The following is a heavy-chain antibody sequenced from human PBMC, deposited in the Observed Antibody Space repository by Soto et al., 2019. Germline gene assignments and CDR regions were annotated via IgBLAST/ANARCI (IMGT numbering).Heavy chain of an antibody. V-gene: IGHV4-39*01. CDR1: GDSISSSTYY. CDR2: IYHTGTT. J-gene: IGHJ4*02. D-gene: IGHD6-6*01. CDR3: ARPYFSSSSMFDY. Sequence: SETLSLTCTVSGDSISSSTYYWGWIRQPPGKGLEWIGCIYHTGTTYYNPSLKSRVTVSVDTSKNQFSLKLSSVTAADTAVYYCARPYFSSSSMFDYWGQGTLVTVSS.